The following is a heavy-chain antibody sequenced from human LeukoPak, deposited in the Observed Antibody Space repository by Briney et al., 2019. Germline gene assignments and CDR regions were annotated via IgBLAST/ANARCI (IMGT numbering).Heavy chain of an antibody. D-gene: IGHD3-10*01. J-gene: IGHJ4*02. CDR2: MHHSGST. CDR1: DFSINSGYH. V-gene: IGHV4-38-2*02. CDR3: ARDRSYFTFDY. Sequence: SETLSLTCTVSDFSINSGYHWGWVRQPPGKGLEWIGSMHHSGSTYYNPSLMSRVTMSTDTSKSQFSLKLSSVTAADTAVYYCARDRSYFTFDYWGQGTLVTVSS.